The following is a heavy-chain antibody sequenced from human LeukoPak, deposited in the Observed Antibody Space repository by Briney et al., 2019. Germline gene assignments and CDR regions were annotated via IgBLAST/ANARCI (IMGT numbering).Heavy chain of an antibody. CDR3: ARGIGRMDV. CDR2: INPNSGGT. D-gene: IGHD2-21*01. V-gene: IGHV1-2*02. CDR1: GYTFTGYY. Sequence: ASVKVSCKASGYTFTGYYMHWVRQAPGQGLEWMGWINPNSGGTNYAQKFQGRVTMTRNTSISTAYMELSSLRSEDTAVYYCARGIGRMDVWGKGTTVTVSS. J-gene: IGHJ6*03.